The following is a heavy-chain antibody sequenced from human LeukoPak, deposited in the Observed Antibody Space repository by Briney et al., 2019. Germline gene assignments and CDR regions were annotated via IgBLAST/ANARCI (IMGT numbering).Heavy chain of an antibody. CDR3: TTITMIREHEDY. Sequence: PGGSLRLSCAASGFTFSSNWMSWVRQAPGKGLEWVGRIKSRTDGGTTDYAAPVKGRFTISRDDSKNTLSLQMNSLKTEDTAVYYCTTITMIREHEDYWGQGTLVTVSS. D-gene: IGHD3-10*01. J-gene: IGHJ4*02. CDR1: GFTFSSNW. V-gene: IGHV3-15*01. CDR2: IKSRTDGGTT.